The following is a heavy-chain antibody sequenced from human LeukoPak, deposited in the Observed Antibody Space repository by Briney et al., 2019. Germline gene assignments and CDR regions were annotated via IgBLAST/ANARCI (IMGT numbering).Heavy chain of an antibody. J-gene: IGHJ4*02. Sequence: PSETLSLTCACYGGSFIGYYWSWIRQPPGKGLEGIGEINHSGSTNYNPSLKSRVTISVDTSKNQFSLKLSSVTAADTAVYYCASTPWYSSGWYGLVADYWGQGTLVTVSS. CDR3: ASTPWYSSGWYGLVADY. D-gene: IGHD6-19*01. CDR1: GGSFIGYY. CDR2: INHSGST. V-gene: IGHV4-34*01.